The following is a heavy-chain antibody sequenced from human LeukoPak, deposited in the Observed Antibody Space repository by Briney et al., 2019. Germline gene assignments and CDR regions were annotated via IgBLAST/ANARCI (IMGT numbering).Heavy chain of an antibody. Sequence: PSETLSLTCTVSGGSISSSSYYWGWIRQPPGKGLEWIGSIYYSGSTYYNPSLKSRVTISVDTSKNQFSLKLSSVTAADTAVYYCARLRVGATTFDYWGREPWSPSPQ. V-gene: IGHV4-39*07. D-gene: IGHD1-26*01. CDR3: ARLRVGATTFDY. CDR1: GGSISSSSYY. CDR2: IYYSGST. J-gene: IGHJ4*02.